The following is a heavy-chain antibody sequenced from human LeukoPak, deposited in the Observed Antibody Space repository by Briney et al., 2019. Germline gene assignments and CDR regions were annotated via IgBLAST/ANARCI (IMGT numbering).Heavy chain of an antibody. J-gene: IGHJ6*04. Sequence: GGSLRLSCAASGFTFSSYAMSWVRQAPGKGLEWVANIKQDGSEKYCVDSVKGRFTISRDNAKNSLYLQMNSLRAEDTAVYYCARVQGSSWAYYYYYGMDVWGKGTTVTVSS. CDR1: GFTFSSYA. D-gene: IGHD6-13*01. CDR3: ARVQGSSWAYYYYYGMDV. V-gene: IGHV3-7*03. CDR2: IKQDGSEK.